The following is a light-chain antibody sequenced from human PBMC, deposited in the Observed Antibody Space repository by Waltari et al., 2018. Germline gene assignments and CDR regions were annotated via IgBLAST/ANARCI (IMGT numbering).Light chain of an antibody. CDR1: QLGNNY. CDR2: QDT. J-gene: IGLJ2*01. Sequence: SYEVPQPPSMSVSPRQTASITCSGAQLGNNYVSWYQQKSGQSPLLVIYQDTTRPSGIPERFSGSNSGNTATLTISGTQAMDEADYYCQAWDSSSVIFGGGTKLTVL. CDR3: QAWDSSSVI. V-gene: IGLV3-1*01.